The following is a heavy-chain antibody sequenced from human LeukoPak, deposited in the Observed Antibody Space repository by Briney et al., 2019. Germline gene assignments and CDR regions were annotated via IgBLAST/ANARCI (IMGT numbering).Heavy chain of an antibody. Sequence: GGSLRLSCAASGFTFSDYYMSWIRQAPGKGLEWVSYISSSGSDIYYADSVKGRFTISRDNSKNTLYLQMNSLRAEDTAVYYCAKEKRVGVTPPYFDYWGQGTLVTVSS. J-gene: IGHJ4*02. D-gene: IGHD1-26*01. CDR2: ISSSGSDI. CDR1: GFTFSDYY. CDR3: AKEKRVGVTPPYFDY. V-gene: IGHV3-11*01.